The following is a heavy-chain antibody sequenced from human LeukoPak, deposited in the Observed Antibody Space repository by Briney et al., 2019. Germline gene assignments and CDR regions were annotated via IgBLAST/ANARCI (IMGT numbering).Heavy chain of an antibody. CDR2: ISGSVGST. CDR1: RFTFSTYA. Sequence: GGSLRLSCAASRFTFSTYAMSWVRQPPGKGLEWVSAISGSVGSTYYADSVRGPFTISRDNSKNTLYLQMNSLRAEDTAVYYCVKYGADVWGQGTTVTVSS. CDR3: VKYGADV. D-gene: IGHD3-10*01. J-gene: IGHJ6*02. V-gene: IGHV3-23*01.